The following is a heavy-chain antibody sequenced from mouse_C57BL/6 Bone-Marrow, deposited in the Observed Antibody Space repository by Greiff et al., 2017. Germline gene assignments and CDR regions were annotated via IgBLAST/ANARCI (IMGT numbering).Heavy chain of an antibody. V-gene: IGHV14-4*01. CDR1: GFTFTDDY. J-gene: IGHJ4*01. CDR3: TTYAMVY. CDR2: IDPENGDT. Sequence: VQLQQSGAELVRPGASVKLSCTASGFTFTDDYMHWVKQRPEQGLEWIGWIDPENGDTEYASKFQGKATRTADTSSNTAYLQLSSLTSEDTAVYYCTTYAMVYWGQGTSGTVSS.